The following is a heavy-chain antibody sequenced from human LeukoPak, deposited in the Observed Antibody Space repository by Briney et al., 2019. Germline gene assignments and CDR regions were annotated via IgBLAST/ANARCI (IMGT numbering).Heavy chain of an antibody. J-gene: IGHJ4*02. CDR1: GFTFLDFA. CDR2: MSYDGNNI. Sequence: GGSLRLSCVTSGFTFLDFAVHWVRQAPGKGLEWVAVMSYDGNNIYYADSVKGRFTLSRDSSKNTLYLQMNSLRPEDTAVYYCTREWGAAADYWGQGTLVTVSS. D-gene: IGHD6-13*01. CDR3: TREWGAAADY. V-gene: IGHV3-30-3*01.